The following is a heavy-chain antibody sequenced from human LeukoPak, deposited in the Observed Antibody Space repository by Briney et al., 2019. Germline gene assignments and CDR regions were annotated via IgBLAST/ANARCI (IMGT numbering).Heavy chain of an antibody. D-gene: IGHD3-10*01. J-gene: IGHJ6*02. CDR3: ARGSLWFGENGMDV. Sequence: PSQTLSLTCTVSGGSISSGGYYWSWTRQHPGKGLEWIGYTYYSGSTYYNPSLKSRVTISVDTSKNQFSLKLSSVTAADTAVYYCARGSLWFGENGMDVWGQGTTVTVSS. CDR2: TYYSGST. V-gene: IGHV4-31*03. CDR1: GGSISSGGYY.